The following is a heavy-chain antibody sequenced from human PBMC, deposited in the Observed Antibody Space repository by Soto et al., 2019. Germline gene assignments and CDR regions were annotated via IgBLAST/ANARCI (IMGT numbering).Heavy chain of an antibody. CDR3: ARWAVDWSFDY. CDR2: IIPIFGTA. D-gene: IGHD3-9*01. Sequence: SVKVSCQTSGGTFSSYAISWVRQAPGQGLEWMGGIIPIFGTANYAQKFQGRVTITADESTSTAYMELSSLRSEDTAVYYCARWAVDWSFDYWGQGTLATVSS. CDR1: GGTFSSYA. J-gene: IGHJ4*02. V-gene: IGHV1-69*13.